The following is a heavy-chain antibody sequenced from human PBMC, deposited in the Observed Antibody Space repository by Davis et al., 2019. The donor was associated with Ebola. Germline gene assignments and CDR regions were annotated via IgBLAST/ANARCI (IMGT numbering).Heavy chain of an antibody. CDR1: GFTSSSYG. V-gene: IGHV3-30*18. CDR3: AKGRDIVVVVAATCFDY. D-gene: IGHD2-15*01. J-gene: IGHJ4*02. CDR2: ISYDGSNK. Sequence: GGSLRLSCPASGFTSSSYGMHWVRQAPGKGLEWVAVISYDGSNKYYADSVKGRFTISRDNSKNTLYLQMNSLRAEDTAVYYCAKGRDIVVVVAATCFDYWGQGTLVTVSS.